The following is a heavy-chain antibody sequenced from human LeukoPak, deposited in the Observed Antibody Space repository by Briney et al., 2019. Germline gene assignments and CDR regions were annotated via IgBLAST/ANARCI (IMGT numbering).Heavy chain of an antibody. CDR1: GYSISSGYY. V-gene: IGHV4-38-2*02. D-gene: IGHD2-15*01. CDR3: ARDRGGCFDY. CDR2: IYHSGST. J-gene: IGHJ4*02. Sequence: PSETLSLTCTVSGYSISSGYYWGWIRQPPGKGLEWIGSIYHSGSTYYNPSLKSRVTISVDTSKNQFSLKLSSVTAADTAVYYCARDRGGCFDYWGQGTLVTVSS.